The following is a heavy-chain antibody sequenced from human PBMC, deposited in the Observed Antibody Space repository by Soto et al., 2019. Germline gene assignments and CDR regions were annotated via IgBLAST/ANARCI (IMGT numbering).Heavy chain of an antibody. Sequence: PSETLSLTCAVSGGSISSINWWSWVRQPPGKGLEWIGEIYHSGSTNYNPSLKSRVTISVDKSKNQFSLKLSSVTAADTAVYYCARRERDITIFGVVKTFDYWGQGTLVTVSS. D-gene: IGHD3-3*01. CDR3: ARRERDITIFGVVKTFDY. CDR2: IYHSGST. V-gene: IGHV4-4*02. CDR1: GGSISSINW. J-gene: IGHJ4*02.